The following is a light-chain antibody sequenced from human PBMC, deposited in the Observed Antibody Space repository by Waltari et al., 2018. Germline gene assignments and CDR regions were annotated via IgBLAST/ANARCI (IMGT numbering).Light chain of an antibody. V-gene: IGLV2-8*01. J-gene: IGLJ2*01. CDR1: SSDVCGYND. CDR2: EVS. Sequence: QSALTQPPSASGSPGQSVTISCTGTSSDVCGYNDVSWYQHHPGNAPKLLIYEVSRRPAGVPGHCSGFKSGNTASLTVSGLQAEDEADYYRGSYAGRTNLGLFGGGIKLTVL. CDR3: GSYAGRTNLGL.